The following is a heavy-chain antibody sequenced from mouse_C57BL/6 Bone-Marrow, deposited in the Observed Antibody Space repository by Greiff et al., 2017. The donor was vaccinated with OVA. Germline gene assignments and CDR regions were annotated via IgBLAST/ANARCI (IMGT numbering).Heavy chain of an antibody. D-gene: IGHD1-1*01. J-gene: IGHJ3*01. V-gene: IGHV1-62-2*01. Sequence: VQLQQSGAELVKPGASVKLSCKASGYTFTEYTIHWVKQRSGQGLEWIGWFYPGSGSIKYNEKFKDKATLTADKSSSTVYMELSRLTSEDSAVYFCARHEGYGSSYVGAWFAYWGQGTLVTVSA. CDR3: ARHEGYGSSYVGAWFAY. CDR1: GYTFTEYT. CDR2: FYPGSGSI.